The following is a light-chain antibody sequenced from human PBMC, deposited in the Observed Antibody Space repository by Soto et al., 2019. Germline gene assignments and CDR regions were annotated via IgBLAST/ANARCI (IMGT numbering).Light chain of an antibody. CDR3: QQAKRFPRT. V-gene: IGKV1-12*01. J-gene: IGKJ2*01. Sequence: DIPMTQSPSSVSASVGDRVTITCLASQDIRPWLAWYQQKPGKAPKLLIYAASTLQSGVPSRFSGSGSGTDFTLTISSLQPEDFETSYCQQAKRFPRTFGQGTKLELK. CDR2: AAS. CDR1: QDIRPW.